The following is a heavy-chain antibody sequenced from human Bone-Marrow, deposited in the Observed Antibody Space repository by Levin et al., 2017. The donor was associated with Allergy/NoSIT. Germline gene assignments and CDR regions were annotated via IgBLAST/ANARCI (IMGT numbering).Heavy chain of an antibody. V-gene: IGHV3-23*01. CDR1: GFTFGSYA. CDR3: AKNPGLTDIWSGYCEF. J-gene: IGHJ4*02. Sequence: GESLKISCAASGFTFGSYAMSWVRQAPGKGLEWVSSMSAGGGSTYYLDSVKGRFTISRDNSKNTLFLQMNSLRAEDTAVYYCAKNPGLTDIWSGYCEFWGQGSQVIVSS. CDR2: MSAGGGST. D-gene: IGHD3-3*01.